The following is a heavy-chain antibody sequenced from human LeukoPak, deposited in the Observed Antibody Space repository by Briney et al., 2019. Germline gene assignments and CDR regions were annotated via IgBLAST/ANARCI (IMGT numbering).Heavy chain of an antibody. CDR3: ARAGSGSYYIYYYYYMDV. D-gene: IGHD3-10*01. Sequence: PGGSLRLSCAAPGFTFSSYWMSWVRQAPGKGLEWVANIKQDGSEKYYVDSVKGRFTISRDNAKNSLYLQMNSLRAEDTAVYYCARAGSGSYYIYYYYYMDVWGKGTTVTVSS. CDR2: IKQDGSEK. V-gene: IGHV3-7*01. CDR1: GFTFSSYW. J-gene: IGHJ6*03.